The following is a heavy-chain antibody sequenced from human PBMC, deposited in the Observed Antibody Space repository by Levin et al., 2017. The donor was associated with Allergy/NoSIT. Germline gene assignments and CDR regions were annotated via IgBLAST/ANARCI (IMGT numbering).Heavy chain of an antibody. CDR1: GYTFSSYG. J-gene: IGHJ4*02. CDR2: IFAYNGDT. D-gene: IGHD2-2*01. CDR3: ARWSGYCSSTSCATDFDY. Sequence: ASVKVSCKTSGYTFSSYGISWVRQAPGQGLEWMGWIFAYNGDTKYAEKVQGRVTLTTDTSTSTAYMELRSLRSDDTAVYYCARWSGYCSSTSCATDFDYWGQGTLVIVSS. V-gene: IGHV1-18*04.